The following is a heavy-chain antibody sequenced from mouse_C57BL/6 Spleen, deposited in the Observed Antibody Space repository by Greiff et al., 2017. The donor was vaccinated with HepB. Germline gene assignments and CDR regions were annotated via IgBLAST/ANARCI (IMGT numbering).Heavy chain of an antibody. Sequence: QVQLKESGPGLVQPSQSLSITCTVSGFSLTSYGVHWVRQSPGKGLEWLGVIWSGGSTDYNAAFISRLSLSKDNSKSQVFFKMNSLQADDTAIYYCARNGYYGSSWYFDVWGTGTTVTVSS. J-gene: IGHJ1*03. D-gene: IGHD1-1*01. CDR3: ARNGYYGSSWYFDV. V-gene: IGHV2-2*01. CDR2: IWSGGST. CDR1: GFSLTSYG.